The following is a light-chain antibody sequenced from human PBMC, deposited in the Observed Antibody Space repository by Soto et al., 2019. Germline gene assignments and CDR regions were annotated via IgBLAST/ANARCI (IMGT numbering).Light chain of an antibody. V-gene: IGKV1-9*01. CDR3: QQLNSYSIFT. CDR1: QGISSY. CDR2: GAS. J-gene: IGKJ3*01. Sequence: DIQLTQSPSFLSASVGDRVTITCRASQGISSYLAWYQQKPGKAPKLLIYGASTLQSGVPSRFSGSGSGTEFTLTINSLQPEDFAPYDCQQLNSYSIFTFGPGTKVDIK.